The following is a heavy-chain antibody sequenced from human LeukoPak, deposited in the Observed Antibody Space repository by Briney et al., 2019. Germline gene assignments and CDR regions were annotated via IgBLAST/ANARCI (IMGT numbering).Heavy chain of an antibody. CDR2: IYYSGST. V-gene: IGHV4-39*07. CDR1: GGSISSSSYY. D-gene: IGHD1-26*01. J-gene: IGHJ4*02. Sequence: SETLSLTCTVSGGSISSSSYYWGWIRQPPGKGLEWIGSIYYSGSTYYNPSLNSRVTISVDTSKNQFSLKLSSVTAADTAVYYCARLISGSYRLDYWGQGTLVTVSS. CDR3: ARLISGSYRLDY.